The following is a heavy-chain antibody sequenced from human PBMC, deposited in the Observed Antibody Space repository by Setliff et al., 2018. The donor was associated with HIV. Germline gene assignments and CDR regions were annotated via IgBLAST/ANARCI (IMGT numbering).Heavy chain of an antibody. V-gene: IGHV4-38-2*02. D-gene: IGHD2-15*01. J-gene: IGHJ4*02. CDR2: IYHSGST. CDR3: ARDYGQEDSAMDFDH. CDR1: GYPISSGYF. Sequence: LSLTCAVSGYPISSGYFWGWIRQPPGKGLEWIASIYHSGSTYYSSSLKSRVTISVDTSKNQFSLKVTSVTAADTAVYYCARDYGQEDSAMDFDHWGQGTLVTVSS.